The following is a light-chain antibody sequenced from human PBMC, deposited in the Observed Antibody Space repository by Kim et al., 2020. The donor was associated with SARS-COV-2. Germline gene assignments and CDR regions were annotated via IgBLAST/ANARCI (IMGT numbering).Light chain of an antibody. CDR3: QQRGNWPPT. CDR1: QSVSGY. CDR2: DPS. V-gene: IGKV3-11*01. J-gene: IGKJ4*01. Sequence: LSPEESATLSCRATQSVSGYLAWYQQKPGQAPRLLMSDPSKRATGIPARFSGSGSGTDFTLTISSLEPEDFAVYYCQQRGNWPPTFGGGTKVDIK.